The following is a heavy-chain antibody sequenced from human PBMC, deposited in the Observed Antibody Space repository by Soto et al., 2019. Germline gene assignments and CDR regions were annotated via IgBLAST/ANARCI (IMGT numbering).Heavy chain of an antibody. J-gene: IGHJ6*03. CDR1: GGSFSGYY. V-gene: IGHV4-34*01. D-gene: IGHD6-13*01. Sequence: SETLSLTCAVYGGSFSGYYWSWIRQPPGKGLEWIGGINHSGSTNYNPSLKSRVIISVDTSKNQFSLKLSSVTAADTAVYYCARGHTPPSGSSSSKFHYYYYYMDVWGKGTTVTVSS. CDR2: INHSGST. CDR3: ARGHTPPSGSSSSKFHYYYYYMDV.